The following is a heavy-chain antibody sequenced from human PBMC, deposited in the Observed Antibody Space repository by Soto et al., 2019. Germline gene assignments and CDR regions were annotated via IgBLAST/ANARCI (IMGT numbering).Heavy chain of an antibody. CDR3: AKDSGDSSSWVFDY. D-gene: IGHD6-13*01. J-gene: IGHJ4*02. CDR2: ISYDGSNK. CDR1: GFTFSSYG. Sequence: AGGSLRLSCAASGFTFSSYGMHWVRQAPGKGLEWVAVISYDGSNKYYADSVKGRFTISRDNSKNTLYLQMNSLRAEDTAVYYCAKDSGDSSSWVFDYWGQGTLVTVSS. V-gene: IGHV3-30*18.